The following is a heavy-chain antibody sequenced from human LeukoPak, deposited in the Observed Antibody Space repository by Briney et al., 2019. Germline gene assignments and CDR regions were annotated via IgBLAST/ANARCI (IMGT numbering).Heavy chain of an antibody. Sequence: ASVKVSCKTSGYTFIGHYIHWVRQAPGQGLEWMGWINPKNGGAASAPKFQGRVTMTRDRSISTVYMELSRLTSDGTAVYYCARGSFWESPVNWFDPWGQGTLVIVSS. CDR3: ARGSFWESPVNWFDP. CDR1: GYTFIGHY. D-gene: IGHD1-26*01. CDR2: INPKNGGA. V-gene: IGHV1-2*07. J-gene: IGHJ5*02.